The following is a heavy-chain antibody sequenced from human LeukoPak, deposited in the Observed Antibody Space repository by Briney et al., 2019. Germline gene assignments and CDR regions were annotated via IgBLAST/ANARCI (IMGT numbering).Heavy chain of an antibody. CDR1: GFTFSSYA. J-gene: IGHJ6*03. V-gene: IGHV3-23*01. Sequence: GGSLRLSCAASGFTFSSYAMSWVSQAPGKGLEWVSAISGSGGSTYYADSAKGRFTISRDNSKNTLYLQMNSLRAEDTAVYYCAKDALRGVVVPAATPYYYYMDVWGKGTTVTVSS. D-gene: IGHD2-2*01. CDR2: ISGSGGST. CDR3: AKDALRGVVVPAATPYYYYMDV.